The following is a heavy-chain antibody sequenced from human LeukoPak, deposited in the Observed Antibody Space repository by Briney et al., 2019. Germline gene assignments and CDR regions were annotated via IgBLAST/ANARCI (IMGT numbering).Heavy chain of an antibody. J-gene: IGHJ4*02. CDR1: GFSLGGHW. CDR2: ISPTGSTT. CDR3: ARGPNSNWSGLDF. D-gene: IGHD6-6*01. Sequence: GSLRLSCIAFGFSLGGHWMHWARQLPGKGLVWVSRISPTGSTTSYADSVKGRFTVSRDNAKNTLYLQVNNLRAEDTAVYYCARGPNSNWSGLDFWGQGTLLTVSS. V-gene: IGHV3-74*01.